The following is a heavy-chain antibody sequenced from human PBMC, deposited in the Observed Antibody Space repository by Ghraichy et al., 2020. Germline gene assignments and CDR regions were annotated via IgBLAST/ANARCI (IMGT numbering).Heavy chain of an antibody. CDR2: ISYDGSNK. D-gene: IGHD6-13*01. J-gene: IGHJ4*02. CDR1: GFTFSSYG. Sequence: LSLTCAASGFTFSSYGMHWVRQAPGKGLEWVAVISYDGSNKYYADSVKGRFTISRDNSKNTLYLQMNSLRAEDTAVYYCAKVSSWYDNYFDYWGQGTLVTVSS. CDR3: AKVSSWYDNYFDY. V-gene: IGHV3-30*18.